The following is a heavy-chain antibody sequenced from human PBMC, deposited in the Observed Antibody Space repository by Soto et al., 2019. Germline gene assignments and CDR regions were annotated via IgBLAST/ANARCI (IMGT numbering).Heavy chain of an antibody. CDR3: ARTPPTTNYYYYGMDV. CDR2: IYYSGST. CDR1: GGSISSGGYY. J-gene: IGHJ6*02. Sequence: SETLSLTCTVSGGSISSGGYYWSWIRQHPGKGLEWIGYIYYSGSTYYNPSLKSRVTISVDTSKDQFSLKLSSVTAADTAVYYCARTPPTTNYYYYGMDVWGQGTTVTVSS. V-gene: IGHV4-31*03. D-gene: IGHD1-1*01.